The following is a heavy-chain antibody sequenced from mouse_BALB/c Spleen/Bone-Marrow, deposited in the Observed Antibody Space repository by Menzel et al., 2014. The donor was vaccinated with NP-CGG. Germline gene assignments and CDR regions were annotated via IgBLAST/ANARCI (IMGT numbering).Heavy chain of an antibody. D-gene: IGHD2-1*01. V-gene: IGHV1-4*01. CDR1: GYTFTSYT. CDR2: INPSSGYT. CDR3: AAGYYGNSGWFAY. Sequence: VKLMESGAELARPGASVKMSCKASGYTFTSYTMHWVKQRPGQGLEWIGYINPSSGYTNHNQKFKDKATLTADKSSSTAYMQLSSLTSEDSAVYYCAAGYYGNSGWFAYWGQGTLVTVSA. J-gene: IGHJ3*01.